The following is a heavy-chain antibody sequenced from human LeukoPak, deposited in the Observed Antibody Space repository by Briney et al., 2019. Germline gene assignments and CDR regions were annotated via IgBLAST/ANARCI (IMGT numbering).Heavy chain of an antibody. CDR2: INPNSGGT. D-gene: IGHD4-23*01. CDR3: ARGAGRNYGGNSAGY. J-gene: IGHJ4*02. CDR1: GYTFTGYY. Sequence: ASVKVSCKASGYTFTGYYMHWVRQAPGQGLEWMGWINPNSGGTNYAQKLQGRVTMTRDTSISTDYMELSRLRSDDTAVYYCARGAGRNYGGNSAGYWGQGTLVTVSS. V-gene: IGHV1-2*02.